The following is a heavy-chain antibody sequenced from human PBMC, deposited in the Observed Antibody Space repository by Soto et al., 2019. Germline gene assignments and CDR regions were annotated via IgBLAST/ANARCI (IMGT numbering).Heavy chain of an antibody. J-gene: IGHJ4*02. Sequence: SETLSLTCTVSGGSISSYYWSWIRQPPGKGLEWIGSIYYSGSTNYNPSLKSRVTISVDTSKNQFSLKLSSVTAADTAVYYCARGLGYSYGYASFDYWAQGTLVTVSS. CDR3: ARGLGYSYGYASFDY. CDR2: IYYSGST. V-gene: IGHV4-59*12. CDR1: GGSISSYY. D-gene: IGHD5-18*01.